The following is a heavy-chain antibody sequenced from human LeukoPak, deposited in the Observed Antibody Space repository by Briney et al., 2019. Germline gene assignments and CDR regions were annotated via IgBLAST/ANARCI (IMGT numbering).Heavy chain of an antibody. Sequence: GESLKISCKGSGYSFTSYWISWVRQMPGKGLEWMGRIDPSDSYTNYSPSFQGHVTISAGKSISTAYLQWSSLKASDTAMYYCARRKEVGATSVDIWGQGTMVTVSS. J-gene: IGHJ3*02. V-gene: IGHV5-10-1*01. CDR2: IDPSDSYT. CDR3: ARRKEVGATSVDI. CDR1: GYSFTSYW. D-gene: IGHD1-26*01.